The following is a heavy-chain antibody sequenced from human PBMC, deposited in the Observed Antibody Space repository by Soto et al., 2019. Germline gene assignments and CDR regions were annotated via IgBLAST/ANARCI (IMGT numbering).Heavy chain of an antibody. CDR1: GGSISSSSYY. Sequence: QLQLQESGPGLVKPSETLSLTCTVSGGSISSSSYYWGWIRQPPGKGLEWIGSIYCLVSTYYNPSPTISDTVPFGTSTNESSLKPSLLTAADTAVYYCARHTPAISIPDPRGQGTLVTVSS. D-gene: IGHD2-21*01. J-gene: IGHJ5*02. CDR2: IYCLVST. CDR3: ARHTPAISIPDP. V-gene: IGHV4-39*01.